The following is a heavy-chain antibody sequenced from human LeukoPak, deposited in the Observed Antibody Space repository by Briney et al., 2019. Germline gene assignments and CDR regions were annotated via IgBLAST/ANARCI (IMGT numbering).Heavy chain of an antibody. Sequence: SETLSLTCTVSGYSISSGYYWGWIRQPPGKGLEWIGSIYHSGSTYYNPSLKSRVTISVDTSKNQFSLKLSSVTAADTAVYYCARGYDFGWFDPWGQGTLVTVSS. CDR2: IYHSGST. J-gene: IGHJ5*02. V-gene: IGHV4-38-2*02. D-gene: IGHD1-20*01. CDR1: GYSISSGYY. CDR3: ARGYDFGWFDP.